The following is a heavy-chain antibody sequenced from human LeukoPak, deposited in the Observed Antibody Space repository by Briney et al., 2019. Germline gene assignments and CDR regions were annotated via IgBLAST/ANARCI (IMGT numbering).Heavy chain of an antibody. V-gene: IGHV1-24*01. CDR2: FDPEDGET. CDR3: ATVLRSYDFWSGFFDY. D-gene: IGHD3-3*01. Sequence: ASVKVSCKVSGYTLTELSMHWVRQAPGKGLEWMGGFDPEDGETIYAQKFQGRVTKTEDTSTDTAYMELSSLRSEDTAVYYCATVLRSYDFWSGFFDYWGQGTLVTVSS. CDR1: GYTLTELS. J-gene: IGHJ4*02.